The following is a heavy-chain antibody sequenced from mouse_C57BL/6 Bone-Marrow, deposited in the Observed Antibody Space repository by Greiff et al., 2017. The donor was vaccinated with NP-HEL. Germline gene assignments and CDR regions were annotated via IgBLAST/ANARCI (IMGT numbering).Heavy chain of an antibody. CDR1: GFTFSSYA. CDR2: ISSGGDYI. CDR3: TRDRGHDNGYPAWFAY. Sequence: EVQRVESGEGLVKPGGSLKLSCAASGFTFSSYAMSWVRQTPEKRLEWVAYISSGGDYIYYADTVKGRFTISRDTARNTLYLQMSRLKSEDTAMYYCTRDRGHDNGYPAWFAYWGQGTLVTVSA. J-gene: IGHJ3*01. V-gene: IGHV5-9-1*02. D-gene: IGHD2-2*01.